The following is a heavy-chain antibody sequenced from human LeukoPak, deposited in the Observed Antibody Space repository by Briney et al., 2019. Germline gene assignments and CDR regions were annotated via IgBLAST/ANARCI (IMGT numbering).Heavy chain of an antibody. CDR2: IGGDGGSP. J-gene: IGHJ4*02. CDR3: EEDMVSYDSIWGPFDF. V-gene: IGHV3-64D*06. D-gene: IGHD5-12*01. Sequence: GGSLRLSCSPSGFTFSDYAMYWVRQAPGKGLEFVSSIGGDGGSPYYADSVKGRYTISRDNSKNTQYLQMSSLRAEDTSLYYCEEDMVSYDSIWGPFDFWGQGTLVTVSS. CDR1: GFTFSDYA.